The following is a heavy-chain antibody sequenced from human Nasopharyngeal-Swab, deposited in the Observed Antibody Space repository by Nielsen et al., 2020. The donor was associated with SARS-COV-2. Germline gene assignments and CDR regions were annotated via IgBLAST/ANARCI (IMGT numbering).Heavy chain of an antibody. Sequence: GGSLRLSCAASGFTFSSYAMSWVRQAPGKGLEWVSVICSGGSSTYYADSVKGRFTISRDNPKNTLYLQMNSLRAEDTAVYYCAKDQGSYYDYWGQGTLVTVSS. V-gene: IGHV3-23*03. J-gene: IGHJ4*02. CDR1: GFTFSSYA. D-gene: IGHD1-26*01. CDR3: AKDQGSYYDY. CDR2: ICSGGSST.